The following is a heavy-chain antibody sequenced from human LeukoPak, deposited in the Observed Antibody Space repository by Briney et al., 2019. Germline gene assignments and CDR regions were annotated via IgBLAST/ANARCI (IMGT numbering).Heavy chain of an antibody. CDR2: ISGSGGST. CDR3: AKTGIEYCDILTGYYQYNWFDP. Sequence: GGSLRLSCAASAFTFSSYAMSWVRQAPGKGLEWVSAISGSGGSTYYADSVKGRFTISRDNSKNTLYLQMNSLRAEDTAVYYCAKTGIEYCDILTGYYQYNWFDPWGQGTLVTVSS. J-gene: IGHJ5*02. CDR1: AFTFSSYA. D-gene: IGHD3-9*01. V-gene: IGHV3-23*01.